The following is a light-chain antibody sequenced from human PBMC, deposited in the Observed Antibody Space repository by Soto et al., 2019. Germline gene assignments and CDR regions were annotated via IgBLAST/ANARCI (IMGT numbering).Light chain of an antibody. V-gene: IGLV2-14*01. CDR3: SSYTSSSTLGV. CDR1: SCDVGVYNY. CDR2: EVS. J-gene: IGLJ1*01. Sequence: QSVLTQPASVSGSPGQSVTISCTGISCDVGVYNYVSWYQQHPGRAPKLMIYEVSNRPSGVSNRLSGSKSGNTASLTISGHQAEDEADYYRSSYTSSSTLGVFGTGTKLTVL.